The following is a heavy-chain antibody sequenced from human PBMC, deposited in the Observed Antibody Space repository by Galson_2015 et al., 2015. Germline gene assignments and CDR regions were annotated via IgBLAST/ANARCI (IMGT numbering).Heavy chain of an antibody. CDR3: ARTDPYSRGYGMDV. V-gene: IGHV4-39*01. CDR1: GGSISSSSYY. CDR2: IYYSGST. J-gene: IGHJ6*02. Sequence: ETLSLTCTVSGGSISSSSYYWGWIRQPPGKGLEWIGSIYYSGSTYYNPSLKSRVTISVDTSENQFSLKLSSVTAADTAVYYCARTDPYSRGYGMDVWGQGTTVTVSS. D-gene: IGHD2-15*01.